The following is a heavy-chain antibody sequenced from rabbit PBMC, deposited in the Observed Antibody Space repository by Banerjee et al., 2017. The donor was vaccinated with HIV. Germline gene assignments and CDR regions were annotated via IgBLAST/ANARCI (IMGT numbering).Heavy chain of an antibody. D-gene: IGHD6-1*01. CDR1: GIDFSSNYY. CDR2: IYTGGGNT. V-gene: IGHV1S45*01. CDR3: ARDLGYAGYAGYGYGL. Sequence: QEQLVESGGGLVKPGGTLTLTCTASGIDFSSNYYMCWVRQAPGKGLEWIACIYTGGGNTDYASWAKGRFTISKTSSTTVTLQMTSLTAADTATYFCARDLGYAGYAGYGYGLWGPGTLVTVS. J-gene: IGHJ4*01.